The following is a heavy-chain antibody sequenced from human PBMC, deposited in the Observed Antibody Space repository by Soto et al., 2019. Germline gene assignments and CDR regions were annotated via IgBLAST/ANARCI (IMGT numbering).Heavy chain of an antibody. Sequence: VPVKVSCKASGYTFTSYGISWVRQTHGQGLEWMGWISAYNGNTNYAQKLQGRVTMTTDTSTSTAYMELRSLRSDDTAVYYCARVVYCSSTSCSLGWYFDLWGRGTLVTVSS. CDR1: GYTFTSYG. CDR2: ISAYNGNT. J-gene: IGHJ2*01. D-gene: IGHD2-2*01. V-gene: IGHV1-18*01. CDR3: ARVVYCSSTSCSLGWYFDL.